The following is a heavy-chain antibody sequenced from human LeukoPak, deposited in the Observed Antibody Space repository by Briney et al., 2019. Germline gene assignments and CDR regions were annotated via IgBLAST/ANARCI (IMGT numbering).Heavy chain of an antibody. CDR2: INRDGSST. CDR1: GFTFSSHW. J-gene: IGHJ4*02. Sequence: GGSPRLSCAASGFTFSSHWMHWVRQAPGKGLVWVSLINRDGSSTTYADSVKGRFTISRDNAKNTLYLQMNSLRAEDTAVYYCARRSPLYRSSWYYFDYWGQGTLVTVSS. CDR3: ARRSPLYRSSWYYFDY. D-gene: IGHD6-13*01. V-gene: IGHV3-74*01.